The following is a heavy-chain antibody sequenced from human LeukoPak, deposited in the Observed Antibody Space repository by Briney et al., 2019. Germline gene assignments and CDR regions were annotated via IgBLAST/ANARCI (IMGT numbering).Heavy chain of an antibody. CDR1: GGSISSGSYY. J-gene: IGHJ5*02. Sequence: PSQTLSLTCTVSGGSISSGSYYWSWIRQPAGKGLEWIGRIYTSGSTNYNPSLKSRVTISVDTSKNQFSLKLSSVTAADTAVYYCAGDGVVADANWFDPWGQGTPVTVSS. CDR2: IYTSGST. V-gene: IGHV4-61*02. D-gene: IGHD2-15*01. CDR3: AGDGVVADANWFDP.